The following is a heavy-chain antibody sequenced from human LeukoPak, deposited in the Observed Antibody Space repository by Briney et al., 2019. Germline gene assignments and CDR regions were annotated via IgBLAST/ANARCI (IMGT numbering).Heavy chain of an antibody. D-gene: IGHD5-24*01. CDR3: ATGRDGYNSPFDY. CDR1: GYTFTDYY. V-gene: IGHV1-69-2*01. CDR2: VYPEDGET. J-gene: IGHJ4*02. Sequence: ASVKVSCKVSGYTFTDYYMHWVPQAPGKGLEWMGPVYPEDGETIYAEKFQGRVTITADTSTDTAYMELSSLRSEDTAVYYCATGRDGYNSPFDYWGQGTLVTVSS.